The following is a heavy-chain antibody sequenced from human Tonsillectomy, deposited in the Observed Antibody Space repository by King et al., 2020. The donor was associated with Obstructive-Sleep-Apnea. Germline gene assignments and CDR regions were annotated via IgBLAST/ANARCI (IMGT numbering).Heavy chain of an antibody. CDR3: ARDVRDPNALSVWGSYQDY. Sequence: VQLQESGPGLVKPSETLSLTCTVSGGSISSYYWSWIRQPAGKGLEWIGRIYTSGSTNYNPSLKSRVTMSVDTSKNQFSLKLSSVTAADTAVYYCARDVRDPNALSVWGSYQDYWGQGTLVTVSS. CDR1: GGSISSYY. V-gene: IGHV4-4*07. D-gene: IGHD3-16*02. CDR2: IYTSGST. J-gene: IGHJ4*02.